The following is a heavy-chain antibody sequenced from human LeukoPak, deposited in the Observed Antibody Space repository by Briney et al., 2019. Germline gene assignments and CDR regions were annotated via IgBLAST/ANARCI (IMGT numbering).Heavy chain of an antibody. CDR1: KYSFASYA. CDR3: ASFRGLNAFDI. D-gene: IGHD3-10*01. Sequence: ASVKVSCKASKYSFASYAMNWVRQAPGQGLEWMGWINTNTGNPTYAQGFTGRFVFSLDTSVSTAYLQISSLKAEDTAVYYCASFRGLNAFDIWGQGTMVTVSS. J-gene: IGHJ3*02. V-gene: IGHV7-4-1*02. CDR2: INTNTGNP.